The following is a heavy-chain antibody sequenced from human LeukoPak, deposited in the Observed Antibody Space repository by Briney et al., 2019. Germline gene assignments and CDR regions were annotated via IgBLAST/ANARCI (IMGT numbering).Heavy chain of an antibody. CDR3: ARDRYYGSASD. D-gene: IGHD3-10*01. CDR1: GFTFSSYW. CDR2: INSDGRST. Sequence: GGSLRLSCAASGFTFSSYWMHWVRQAPGKGLVWVSYINSDGRSTRYADSVKGRFTISRDNAKNTPYLQMNSLRVEDTAVYYCARDRYYGSASDWGQGTLVTVSS. V-gene: IGHV3-74*01. J-gene: IGHJ4*02.